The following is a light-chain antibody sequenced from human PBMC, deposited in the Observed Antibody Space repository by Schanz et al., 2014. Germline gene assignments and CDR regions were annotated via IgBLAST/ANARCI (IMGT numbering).Light chain of an antibody. CDR3: SSYTSSSTWV. J-gene: IGLJ3*02. CDR2: DGS. CDR1: SSDVGGYNY. Sequence: QSAPTQPASVSGSPGQSITISCTGTSSDVGGYNYDSWYQQHPGKAPKLMIYDGSNRPSGVSNRFSGSKSGNTASLTISGLQAEGEADYYCSSYTSSSTWVFGGGAKVTV. V-gene: IGLV2-14*01.